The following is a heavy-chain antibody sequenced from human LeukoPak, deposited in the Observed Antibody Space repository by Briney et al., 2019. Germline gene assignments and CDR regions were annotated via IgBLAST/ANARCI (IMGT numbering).Heavy chain of an antibody. CDR2: ISGSGADT. D-gene: IGHD2-2*01. J-gene: IGHJ4*02. CDR1: GFTFNDYA. Sequence: GGSLRLSCATSGFTFNDYAMNWVRQAPGKGLEWVAGISGSGADTYYADSVKGRFTISRDNSKNTLYLHTDTLRAEDTDVYCCASRLCRGTDCYYFAYWPQGTLVSVSS. V-gene: IGHV3-23*01. CDR3: ASRLCRGTDCYYFAY.